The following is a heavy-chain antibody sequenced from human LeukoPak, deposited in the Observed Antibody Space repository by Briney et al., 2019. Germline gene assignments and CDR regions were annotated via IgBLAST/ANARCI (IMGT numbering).Heavy chain of an antibody. D-gene: IGHD5-18*01. V-gene: IGHV5-51*01. CDR3: VRGPLDTAMVASLDV. J-gene: IGHJ6*03. CDR2: IYPGDSDT. CDR1: GCSFTSYW. Sequence: GESLKISCKGSGCSFTSYWIGWVRQMPGKGLEWMGIIYPGDSDTRYSPSFQGQVTISADKSISTAYLQWSSLTASDPAIYYRVRGPLDTAMVASLDVWGKRTTCTVS.